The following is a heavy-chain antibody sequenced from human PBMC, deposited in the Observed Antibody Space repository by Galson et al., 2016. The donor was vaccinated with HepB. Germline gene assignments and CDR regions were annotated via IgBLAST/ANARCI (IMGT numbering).Heavy chain of an antibody. Sequence: QSGAEVTKPGESVKISCKGSGSSFTNFWIGWLRQMPGRGLEWMGIIYPDNSAAIYSPSFEGQVTFSADRSISTAYLQWSSLKASDTAIFYCARLREGIVGNTLGFFDFWGQGTLVTVSS. V-gene: IGHV5-51*01. CDR1: GSSFTNFW. CDR3: ARLREGIVGNTLGFFDF. J-gene: IGHJ4*02. D-gene: IGHD1-26*01. CDR2: IYPDNSAA.